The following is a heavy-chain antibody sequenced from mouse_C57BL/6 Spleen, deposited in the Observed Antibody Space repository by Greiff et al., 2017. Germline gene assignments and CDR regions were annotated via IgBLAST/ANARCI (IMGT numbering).Heavy chain of an antibody. J-gene: IGHJ3*01. CDR1: GYTFTDYN. CDR3: AREGEYYGSSHLFAY. Sequence: EVQLQQSGPELVKPGASVKMSCKASGYTFTDYNMHWVKQSPGKSLEWIGNINPNNGGTSYNQKFKGKATLTVNKSSGAAYMELRSLTSADSAVYYCAREGEYYGSSHLFAYWGQGTLVTVSA. V-gene: IGHV1-22*01. D-gene: IGHD1-1*01. CDR2: INPNNGGT.